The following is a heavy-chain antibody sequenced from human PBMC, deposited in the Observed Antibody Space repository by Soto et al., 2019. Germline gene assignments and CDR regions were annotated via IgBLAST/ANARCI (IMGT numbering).Heavy chain of an antibody. CDR3: ARQRRGGYWFDP. CDR1: GVTVTNGDYY. CDR2: IYYSETT. Sequence: PSDSTSLTSAVSGVTVTNGDYYWTWMRQSPGKGLEWIGNIYYSETTSYNPSLNSRLSISIDTSRNQFSLQLTSVTAADTAIYYCARQRRGGYWFDPWGQGTLVTVSS. V-gene: IGHV4-30-4*02. J-gene: IGHJ5*02.